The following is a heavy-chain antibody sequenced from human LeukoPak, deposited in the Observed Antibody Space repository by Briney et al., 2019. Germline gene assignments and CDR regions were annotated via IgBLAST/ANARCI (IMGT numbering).Heavy chain of an antibody. CDR1: RFSLTNAW. V-gene: IGHV3-15*01. D-gene: IGHD4/OR15-4a*01. CDR3: AIDEPNYAPYDFDY. J-gene: IGHJ4*02. CDR2: IKRKGDGETT. Sequence: PGGSLRLSCAASRFSLTNAWMNWGCHGPREGLGWVGRIKRKGDGETTDYAAPVKGRFTISRDDSNNMVYLQMNSLKIEDTAVYYCAIDEPNYAPYDFDYWGQGTLVSVSS.